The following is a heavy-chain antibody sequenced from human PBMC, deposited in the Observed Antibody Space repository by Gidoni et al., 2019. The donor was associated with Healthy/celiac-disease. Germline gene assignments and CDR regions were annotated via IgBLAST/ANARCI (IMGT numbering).Heavy chain of an antibody. J-gene: IGHJ5*02. CDR3: ARDGYVNYYDSGGWFDP. CDR2: IIPIFGTA. D-gene: IGHD3-22*01. V-gene: IGHV1-69*01. Sequence: QVQLVQSGAEVKKPGSSVKVSCKASGGTFSRDAISWVRQAPGQGLEWMGGIIPIFGTANYAQKFQGRVTITADESTSTAYMELSSLRSEDTAVYYCARDGYVNYYDSGGWFDPWGQGTLVTVSS. CDR1: GGTFSRDA.